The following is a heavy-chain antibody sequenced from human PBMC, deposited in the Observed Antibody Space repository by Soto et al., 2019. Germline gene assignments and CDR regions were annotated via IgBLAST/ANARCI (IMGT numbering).Heavy chain of an antibody. V-gene: IGHV5-51*01. D-gene: IGHD4-4*01. Sequence: GESLKISCKGSGYSFTSYWIGWVRQMPGKGLEWMGIIYPGDSDTRYSPSFQGQVTISADKSISTAYLQWSSLKASDTAMYYFARHPNYSKWFPNWFDPWGQGTLVTVSS. J-gene: IGHJ5*02. CDR3: ARHPNYSKWFPNWFDP. CDR1: GYSFTSYW. CDR2: IYPGDSDT.